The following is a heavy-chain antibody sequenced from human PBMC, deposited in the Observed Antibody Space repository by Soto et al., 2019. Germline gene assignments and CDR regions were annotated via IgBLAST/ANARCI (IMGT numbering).Heavy chain of an antibody. CDR1: GYTFANYG. CDR2: ISANNGNS. Sequence: ASVKVSCKASGYTFANYGISWVRQAPGQGLQWMGWISANNGNSNYAQKLQGRVTMTTDTSTSTAYMELRSLSSDDTAVYYCARGSGWYEAFFDYWGQGTLVTVSS. J-gene: IGHJ4*02. V-gene: IGHV1-18*01. CDR3: ARGSGWYEAFFDY. D-gene: IGHD6-19*01.